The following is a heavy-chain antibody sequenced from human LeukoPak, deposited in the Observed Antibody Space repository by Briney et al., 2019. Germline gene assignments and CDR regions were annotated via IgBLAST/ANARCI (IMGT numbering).Heavy chain of an antibody. J-gene: IGHJ6*02. D-gene: IGHD4-17*01. CDR1: GFTFSSFA. V-gene: IGHV3-23*01. CDR3: ARARGLGSYGDYSLGSYYYYYGMDV. CDR2: ISASGGST. Sequence: PGGSLRLSCAASGFTFSSFATSWVRQAPGKGLEWVSGISASGGSTYYADSVKGRFTISRDNSKNTLYLQMNSLRAEDTAVYYCARARGLGSYGDYSLGSYYYYYGMDVWGQGTTVTVSS.